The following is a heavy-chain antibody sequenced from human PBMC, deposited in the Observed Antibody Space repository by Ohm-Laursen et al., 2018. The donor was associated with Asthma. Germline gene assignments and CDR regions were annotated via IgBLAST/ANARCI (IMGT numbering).Heavy chain of an antibody. CDR2: ISTASSFI. V-gene: IGHV3-21*01. D-gene: IGHD3-10*01. CDR3: AREDYYGSGSCDS. CDR1: GYTFSRYS. J-gene: IGHJ4*02. Sequence: SLRLSCTASGYTFSRYSIHWVRQIPGKGLEWVASISTASSFIYYADSVRGRFTISRDNSKNTLYLHMNSLRVEDTAAYYCAREDYYGSGSCDSWGQGTLVTVSS.